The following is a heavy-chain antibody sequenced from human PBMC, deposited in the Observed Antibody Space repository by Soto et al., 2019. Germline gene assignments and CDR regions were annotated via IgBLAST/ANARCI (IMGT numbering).Heavy chain of an antibody. CDR1: GGSISSSSYY. D-gene: IGHD3-3*01. CDR3: ASSIRFLEWLLGYYYGMDV. CDR2: IYYSGST. Sequence: SETLSLTCTVSGGSISSSSYYWGWLRQPPGKGLEWIGSIYYSGSTYYNPSLKSRVTISVDTSKNQFSLKLSSVTAADTAVYYCASSIRFLEWLLGYYYGMDVWGQGTTVTVSS. J-gene: IGHJ6*02. V-gene: IGHV4-39*01.